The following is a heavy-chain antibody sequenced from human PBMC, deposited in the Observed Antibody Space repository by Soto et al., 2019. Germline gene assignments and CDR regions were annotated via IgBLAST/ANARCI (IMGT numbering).Heavy chain of an antibody. CDR2: INHSGST. CDR1: GGSFSGYC. V-gene: IGHV4-34*01. Sequence: AETLSLTCAVCGGSFSGYCWRWIRHPPGKGLEWIGEINHSGSTNYNPSLKSRVTISVDTSKNQFSLKLSSVTAADTAVYYCARVFLTTRPDASDISGQGTMVTV. CDR3: ARVFLTTRPDASDI. J-gene: IGHJ3*02. D-gene: IGHD3-22*01.